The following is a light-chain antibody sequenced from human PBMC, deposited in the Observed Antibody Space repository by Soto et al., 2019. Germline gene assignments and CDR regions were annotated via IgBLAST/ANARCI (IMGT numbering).Light chain of an antibody. Sequence: EIVLTQSPATLSLSPGERATLSFSASQSVSSYLAWYQQKPGQSPRLLIYDASNRATGIPARFSGSGSVTDFTLTISSLEREDFEVYYCHQRSNWPLTFGGGTKVDIK. V-gene: IGKV3-11*01. J-gene: IGKJ4*01. CDR1: QSVSSY. CDR3: HQRSNWPLT. CDR2: DAS.